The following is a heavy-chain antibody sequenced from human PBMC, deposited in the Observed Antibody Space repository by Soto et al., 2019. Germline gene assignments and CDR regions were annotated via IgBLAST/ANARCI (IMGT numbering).Heavy chain of an antibody. J-gene: IGHJ6*02. Sequence: QITLKESGPTLVKPTQTLTLTCTFSGFSLSTSGVGVGWIRQPPGKALEWLALIYWDDDKRYSPSLKSRLTITKDTSKNQVVLTMTNMDPVDTATYYCAHRGLIYGGNSHFISNPTFGMDVWGQGTTVTVSS. CDR1: GFSLSTSGVG. V-gene: IGHV2-5*02. CDR3: AHRGLIYGGNSHFISNPTFGMDV. D-gene: IGHD4-17*01. CDR2: IYWDDDK.